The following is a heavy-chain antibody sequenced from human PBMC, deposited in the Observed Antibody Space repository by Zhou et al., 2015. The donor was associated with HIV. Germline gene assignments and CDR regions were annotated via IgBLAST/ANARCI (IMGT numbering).Heavy chain of an antibody. Sequence: QVQLVQSGAEVKKPGSSVKVSCKASGGTFSSYAISWVRQAPGQGLEWMGGIIPIFGTANYAQKFQGRVTITADESTSTAYMELSSLRSEDTAVYYCARASYYDFWSGYYDPRRGVYYYYYMDVWGKGTTVTVSS. CDR1: GGTFSSYA. CDR3: ARASYYDFWSGYYDPRRGVYYYYYMDV. D-gene: IGHD3-3*01. CDR2: IIPIFGTA. J-gene: IGHJ6*03. V-gene: IGHV1-69*01.